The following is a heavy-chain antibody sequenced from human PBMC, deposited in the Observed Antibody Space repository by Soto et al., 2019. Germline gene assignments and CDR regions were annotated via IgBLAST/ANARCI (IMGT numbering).Heavy chain of an antibody. J-gene: IGHJ6*02. CDR3: VRLEAPGYYYGMDA. V-gene: IGHV3-11*06. CDR1: GFTLIDYY. CDR2: ITTSSHT. Sequence: GGSLRLSCGASGFTLIDYYMTWIRQAPAKGLEWVSYITTSSHTYYADSVEGRFTISRDNAKNSLYLQMNSLRVEDTAVYYCVRLEAPGYYYGMDAWGQGTTVTVSS.